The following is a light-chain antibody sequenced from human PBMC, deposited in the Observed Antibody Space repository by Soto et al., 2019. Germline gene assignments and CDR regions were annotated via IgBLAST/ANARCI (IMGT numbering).Light chain of an antibody. CDR2: DNN. Sequence: QSVLTQPPSVSAAPGQKVTISCSGSSSNIGNNYVSWYQHLPGTAPKLLVYDNNKRPSGIPDRFSGSKSGTSATLGITGIQTGDEADYFCGTWDSSLSAVVFGGGTKLTVL. V-gene: IGLV1-51*01. CDR3: GTWDSSLSAVV. J-gene: IGLJ2*01. CDR1: SSNIGNNY.